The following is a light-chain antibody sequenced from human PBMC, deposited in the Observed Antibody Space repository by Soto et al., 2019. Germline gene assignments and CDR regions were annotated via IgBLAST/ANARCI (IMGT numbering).Light chain of an antibody. V-gene: IGLV2-23*01. CDR2: EGS. CDR1: SSGVGSYKL. J-gene: IGLJ1*01. Sequence: QSALTQPASVSGSPGQSITISCTGTSSGVGSYKLVSWYQQHPGKAPQLMIYEGSQRPSGVSNRFSGSKSGNTASLTISGLQAEDEADYYCCSYAGSNTYIFGTGTKVTVL. CDR3: CSYAGSNTYI.